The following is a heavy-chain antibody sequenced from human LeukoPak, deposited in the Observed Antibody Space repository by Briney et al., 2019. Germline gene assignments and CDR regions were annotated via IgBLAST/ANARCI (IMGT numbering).Heavy chain of an antibody. D-gene: IGHD4-17*01. CDR3: ARDLEGLWYGDLSFPHNNDY. CDR2: ISGSGGTI. J-gene: IGHJ4*02. Sequence: GGSLRLSCAASGFTFSSYGMSWVRQAPGKGLEWVSAISGSGGTIYYADSVKGRFTISRDNAKNSLYLQMNSLRAEDTAVYYCARDLEGLWYGDLSFPHNNDYWGQGTLVTVSS. V-gene: IGHV3-23*01. CDR1: GFTFSSYG.